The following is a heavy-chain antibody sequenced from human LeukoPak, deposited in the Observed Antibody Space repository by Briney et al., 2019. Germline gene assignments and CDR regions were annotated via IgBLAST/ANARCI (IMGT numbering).Heavy chain of an antibody. CDR2: ISGSGGST. CDR3: AKGTRGGNFLGNFDY. J-gene: IGHJ4*02. D-gene: IGHD4-23*01. V-gene: IGHV3-23*01. Sequence: GGSLRLSCAASGFTFSSYAMSWVRQAPGKGLEWVSAISGSGGSTYYADSVKGRFTISRDNSKNTLYLQMNSLRAEDTAVYYCAKGTRGGNFLGNFDYWGQGTLVTVSS. CDR1: GFTFSSYA.